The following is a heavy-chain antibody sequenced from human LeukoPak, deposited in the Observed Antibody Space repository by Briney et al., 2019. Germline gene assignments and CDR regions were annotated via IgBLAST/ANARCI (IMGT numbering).Heavy chain of an antibody. V-gene: IGHV4-59*08. CDR2: IYYSGST. Sequence: PSETLSLTCTVSGCSISSYYWSWLRQPPGKGLEWIGYIYYSGSTNYNPSLKSRVTISVDTSKNQFSLKLSSVTAADTAVYYCARQPVDTAMVIDYWGQGTLVTVSS. CDR3: ARQPVDTAMVIDY. D-gene: IGHD5-18*01. CDR1: GCSISSYY. J-gene: IGHJ4*02.